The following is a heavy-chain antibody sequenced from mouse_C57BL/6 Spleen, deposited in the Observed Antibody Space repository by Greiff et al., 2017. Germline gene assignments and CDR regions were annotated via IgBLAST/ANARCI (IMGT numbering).Heavy chain of an antibody. D-gene: IGHD2-3*01. V-gene: IGHV1-52*01. CDR3: ARDDGYSFAY. Sequence: VQLQQSGAELVRPGSSVKLSCKASGYTFTSYWMHWVKQRPIQGLEWIGNIDPSDSETHYNQKFKDKATLTVDKSSSTAYMQLSSLTSEDSAVYYCARDDGYSFAYWGQGTLVTVSA. CDR1: GYTFTSYW. CDR2: IDPSDSET. J-gene: IGHJ3*01.